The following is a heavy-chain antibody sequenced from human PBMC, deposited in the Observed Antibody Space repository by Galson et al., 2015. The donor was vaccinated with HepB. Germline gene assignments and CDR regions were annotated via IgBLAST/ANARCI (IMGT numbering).Heavy chain of an antibody. J-gene: IGHJ3*02. CDR2: ISGSGGST. CDR1: GFTFSSYW. Sequence: SLRLSCAASGFTFSSYWMHWVRQAPGKGLEWVSAISGSGGSTYYADSVKGRFTISRDNSKNTLYLQMNSLRAEDTAVYYCARTMATVVTPSDAFDIWGQGTMVTVSS. V-gene: IGHV3-23*01. D-gene: IGHD4-23*01. CDR3: ARTMATVVTPSDAFDI.